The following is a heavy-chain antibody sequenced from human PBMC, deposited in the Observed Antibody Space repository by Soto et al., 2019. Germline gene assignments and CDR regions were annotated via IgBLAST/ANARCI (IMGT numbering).Heavy chain of an antibody. CDR1: GGSFSGYY. D-gene: IGHD3-10*01. J-gene: IGHJ6*02. Sequence: PSETLSLTCAVYGGSFSGYYWSWVRQPPGKGLEWIGEINHSGSTNYNPSLKSRVTISVDTSKNQFSLKLSSVTAADTAVYYCARVTMVRTYYYYGMDVWGQGTTVTVSS. CDR2: INHSGST. V-gene: IGHV4-34*01. CDR3: ARVTMVRTYYYYGMDV.